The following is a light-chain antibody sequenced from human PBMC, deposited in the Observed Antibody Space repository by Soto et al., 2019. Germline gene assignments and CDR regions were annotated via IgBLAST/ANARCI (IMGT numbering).Light chain of an antibody. J-gene: IGKJ1*01. V-gene: IGKV1-8*01. CDR2: AAS. Sequence: AIRMTQSPSSLSASTGDRVTITCRASQGISSYLAWYQQKPGKAPKLLIYAASTLQSGVPSRFSGSGSGTDFTLTISSLQPEDFATYYCLQDNDYPRTFGQGTKVDI. CDR1: QGISSY. CDR3: LQDNDYPRT.